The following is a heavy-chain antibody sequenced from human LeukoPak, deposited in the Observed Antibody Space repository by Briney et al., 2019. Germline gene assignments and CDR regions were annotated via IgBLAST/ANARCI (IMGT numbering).Heavy chain of an antibody. CDR2: IKQDGSEK. Sequence: GGSLRLSCAPSGSTFSSYWMSWVRQAPGKGLEWVANIKQDGSEKYYVDSVKGRFTISRDNGKNSLYLQMNSLRAEDTAVYYCARKAYGLDVWGKGTTVTVSS. CDR1: GSTFSSYW. J-gene: IGHJ6*04. CDR3: ARKAYGLDV. V-gene: IGHV3-7*03.